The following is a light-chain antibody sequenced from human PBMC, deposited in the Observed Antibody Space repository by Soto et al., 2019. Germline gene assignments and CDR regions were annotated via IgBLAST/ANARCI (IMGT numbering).Light chain of an antibody. CDR2: GAS. CDR1: QSVSSN. CDR3: QQYGSSPWT. V-gene: IGKV3-20*01. Sequence: EKVMTQSPANLSVSPGERATPSCRASQSVSSNLAWYQQKPGQAPRLLIYGASSRATGIPDRFSGSGSGTDFTLTISRLEPEDFAVYYCQQYGSSPWTFGQGTKVDIK. J-gene: IGKJ1*01.